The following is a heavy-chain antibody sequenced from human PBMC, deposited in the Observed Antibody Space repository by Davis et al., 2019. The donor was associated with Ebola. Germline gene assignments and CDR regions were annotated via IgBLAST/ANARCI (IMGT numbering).Heavy chain of an antibody. D-gene: IGHD2-15*01. CDR2: IRYDGSNK. CDR1: GFTFSNYG. J-gene: IGHJ3*02. Sequence: PGGSLRLSCAASGFTFSNYGMHWVRQAPGKGLEWVAFIRYDGSNKYYADSVEGRFTISRDNSKNTLYLQMNSLRAEDTAVYYCARDEDSKNAFDIWGQGTMVTVSS. V-gene: IGHV3-30*02. CDR3: ARDEDSKNAFDI.